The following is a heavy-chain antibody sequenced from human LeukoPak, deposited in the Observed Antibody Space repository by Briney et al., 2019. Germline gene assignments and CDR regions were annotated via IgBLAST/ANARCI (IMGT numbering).Heavy chain of an antibody. Sequence: PGGSLRLSCAASGFTFSRYAMSWVRQAPGKGLEWASAISGSGGRTYYADSVKGRFTISRDNSKNTLYLQMNSLRAEDTAVYYCAKGAKRLAYDFWSGHEGLFDYWAREPWSPSPQ. V-gene: IGHV3-23*01. D-gene: IGHD3-3*01. J-gene: IGHJ4*02. CDR1: GFTFSRYA. CDR2: ISGSGGRT. CDR3: AKGAKRLAYDFWSGHEGLFDY.